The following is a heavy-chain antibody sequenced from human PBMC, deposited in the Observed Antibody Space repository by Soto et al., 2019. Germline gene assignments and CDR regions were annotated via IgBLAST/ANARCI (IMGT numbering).Heavy chain of an antibody. CDR1: GSIFSNKV. V-gene: IGHV3-23*04. J-gene: IGHJ4*02. CDR2: ISDSGGTS. CDR3: AKRPRALLTFDY. D-gene: IGHD1-26*01. Sequence: EVQLVDSGGGLVQPGGSLRLSCAASGSIFSNKVMSWVRQAPGKGLEWVSSISDSGGTSYYADSVKGRFTISRDNSKNTLYLQMNSLRAEDTAIYYCAKRPRALLTFDYWGQGTLVTVSS.